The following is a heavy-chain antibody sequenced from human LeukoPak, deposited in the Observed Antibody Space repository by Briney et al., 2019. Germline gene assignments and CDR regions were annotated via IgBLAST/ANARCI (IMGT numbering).Heavy chain of an antibody. Sequence: GASVKVSCKASGYTFDNIYIHWVRQAPGQGPEWMGWINGNDGSKQYAKKFQGRVTMTRVTAISTVSMDLSGLRPDDTAIYYCARDEGSTYNQLDYWGQGTLVIVSS. CDR1: GYTFDNIY. V-gene: IGHV1-2*02. CDR2: INGNDGSK. D-gene: IGHD1-14*01. J-gene: IGHJ4*02. CDR3: ARDEGSTYNQLDY.